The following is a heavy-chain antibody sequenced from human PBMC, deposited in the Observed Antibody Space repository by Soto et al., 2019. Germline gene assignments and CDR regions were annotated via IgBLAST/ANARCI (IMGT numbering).Heavy chain of an antibody. D-gene: IGHD6-19*01. Sequence: EVQLLESGGGLVQPGGSLRLSCAASGFTFSIYAMSWVRQAPGKGLEWVSSITSSSRTYYADSVKGRFTISRDNSKITLYLQMNNLRVEDTAIYYCAQGLAPLDYWGQGTLLTVSS. CDR1: GFTFSIYA. J-gene: IGHJ4*02. V-gene: IGHV3-23*01. CDR3: AQGLAPLDY. CDR2: ITSSSRT.